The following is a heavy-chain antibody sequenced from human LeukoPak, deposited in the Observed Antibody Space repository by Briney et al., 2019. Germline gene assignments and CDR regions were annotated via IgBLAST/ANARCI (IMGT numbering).Heavy chain of an antibody. CDR1: GYTFTSYG. CDR2: ISAYNGNT. J-gene: IGHJ4*02. D-gene: IGHD6-13*01. Sequence: ASVKVSCKASGYTFTSYGISWVRQAPGQGLEWMGWISAYNGNTNYAQKLQGRVTMTTDTSTSIAYMELRSLRSDDTAVYHCARDFSAAAGTPPFDYWGQGTLVTVSS. CDR3: ARDFSAAAGTPPFDY. V-gene: IGHV1-18*01.